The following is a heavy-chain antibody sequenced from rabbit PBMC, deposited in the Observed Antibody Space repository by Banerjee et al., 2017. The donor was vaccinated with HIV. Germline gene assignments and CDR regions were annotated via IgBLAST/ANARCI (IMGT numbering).Heavy chain of an antibody. D-gene: IGHD6-1*01. CDR1: GLDFSSGYD. Sequence: QSLEESGGDLVKPGTSMTLTSTASGLDFSSGYDMCWVRQAPGKGLEWIACIFTGSAITYYASWAKGRFTISKTSSTTVTLQMTSLTAADTATYFCAREDGGYDYALGLWGPGTLVTVS. J-gene: IGHJ4*01. V-gene: IGHV1S40*01. CDR3: AREDGGYDYALGL. CDR2: IFTGSAIT.